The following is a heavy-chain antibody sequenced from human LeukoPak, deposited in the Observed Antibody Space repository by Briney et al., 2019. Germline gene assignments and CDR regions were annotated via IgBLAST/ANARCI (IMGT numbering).Heavy chain of an antibody. J-gene: IGHJ5*02. CDR3: ARSQRGYDILTGYYRENWFDP. D-gene: IGHD3-9*01. V-gene: IGHV4-4*07. Sequence: KPSETLSLTCTVSGGSISSYYWSWIRQPAGKGLEWIGRIYTSGSTNYNPSLKSRVTISVDTSKNQFSLKLSSVTAADTAVYYCARSQRGYDILTGYYRENWFDPWGQETLVTVSS. CDR2: IYTSGST. CDR1: GGSISSYY.